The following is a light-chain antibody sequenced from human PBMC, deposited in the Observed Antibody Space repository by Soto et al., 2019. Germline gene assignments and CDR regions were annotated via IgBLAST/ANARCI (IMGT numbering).Light chain of an antibody. CDR1: RSNVGSNH. J-gene: IGLJ1*01. Sequence: QSVLTQPPSASGTPGQRVSISCSGTRSNVGSNHVNWYQQLPGTAPKLLIYSNNQRPSGVPDRFSGSKSGTSASLAISGLQSEDEADYFCATWDDSLIGPVFGPGTKVTVL. CDR3: ATWDDSLIGPV. V-gene: IGLV1-44*01. CDR2: SNN.